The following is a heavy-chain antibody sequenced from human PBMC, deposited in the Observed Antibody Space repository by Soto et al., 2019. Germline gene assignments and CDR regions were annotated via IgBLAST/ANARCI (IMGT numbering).Heavy chain of an antibody. V-gene: IGHV3-74*01. CDR3: ASISDRDWFDP. Sequence: GGSLRLSCAASGFTFSSYWMHWVRQAPGKGLVWVSRINSDGSSTSYADSVKGRFTISRDNAKNTLYLQMNSLRAEDTAVYYCASISDRDWFDPWGQGTLVTVSS. CDR1: GFTFSSYW. D-gene: IGHD3-10*01. J-gene: IGHJ5*02. CDR2: INSDGSST.